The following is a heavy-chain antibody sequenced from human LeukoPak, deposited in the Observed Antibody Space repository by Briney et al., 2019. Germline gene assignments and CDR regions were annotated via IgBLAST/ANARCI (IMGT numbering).Heavy chain of an antibody. CDR1: GDSISNYY. CDR3: ARWGCTSTTCYTPFDF. J-gene: IGHJ4*02. Sequence: SETLSLSCIVSGDSISNYYWSWIRQPPGKGLEWIGYIYYTGSTRYNPSLNGRVTISVDTSKNHFSLKLSSVTAADTAVYYCARWGCTSTTCYTPFDFWGPGTLVTVSS. D-gene: IGHD2-2*02. CDR2: IYYTGST. V-gene: IGHV4-59*01.